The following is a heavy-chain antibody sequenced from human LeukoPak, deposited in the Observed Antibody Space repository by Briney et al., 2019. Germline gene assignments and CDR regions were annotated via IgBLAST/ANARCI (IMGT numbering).Heavy chain of an antibody. CDR3: AKVYDSSGYYYFDY. V-gene: IGHV3-23*01. CDR1: GFTFSSYA. CDR2: ISGSGGST. Sequence: GGSLRLSCAASGFTFSSYAMSWVRQAPGKGLEWVSAISGSGGSTYYADSVKGRFTISRDNSKNTLYLRMNSLRAEDTAVYYCAKVYDSSGYYYFDYWGQGTLVTVSS. D-gene: IGHD3-22*01. J-gene: IGHJ4*02.